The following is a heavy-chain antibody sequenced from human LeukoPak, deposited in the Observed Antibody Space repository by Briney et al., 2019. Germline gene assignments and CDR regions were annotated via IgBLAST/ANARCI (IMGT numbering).Heavy chain of an antibody. V-gene: IGHV1-2*02. Sequence: GASVKLSCKASGYTFTGYYMHWVRQAAGQGLEWRGWINPNSGGTNYAQKFQGRVTMTRDTSISTAYMELSRLRSDDTAVYYCARDIGYCSSTSCQTDYWGQGTLVTVSS. D-gene: IGHD2-2*01. J-gene: IGHJ4*02. CDR1: GYTFTGYY. CDR2: INPNSGGT. CDR3: ARDIGYCSSTSCQTDY.